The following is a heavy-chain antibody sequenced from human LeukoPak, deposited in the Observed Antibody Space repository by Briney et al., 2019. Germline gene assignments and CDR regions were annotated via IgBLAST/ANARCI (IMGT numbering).Heavy chain of an antibody. CDR2: IYYSGST. J-gene: IGHJ6*03. D-gene: IGHD3-3*01. CDR1: GGSISSNY. CDR3: ARVRQGDFGFWSGYYTGQLYYDYMDV. V-gene: IGHV4-59*01. Sequence: SETLSLTCTVSGGSISSNYWSWIRQPPGKGLEWIGYIYYSGSTNYNPSLKSRVTISVDTSKNQFSLKLSSVTAADTAVYYCARVRQGDFGFWSGYYTGQLYYDYMDVWGKGTTVTVSS.